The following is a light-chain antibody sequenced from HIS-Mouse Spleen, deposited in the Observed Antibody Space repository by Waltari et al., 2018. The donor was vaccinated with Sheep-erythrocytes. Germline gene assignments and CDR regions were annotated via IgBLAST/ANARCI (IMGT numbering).Light chain of an antibody. CDR3: QQSYSTPRT. Sequence: DIQITQSPSSLSASVGDRVTITCRASQSISSHLNWYQQKPGKAPKLLIYAASSLESGVPSRFSGSGSGTDFTLTISSLQPEDFATYYCQQSYSTPRTFGQGTKVEIK. V-gene: IGKV1-39*01. CDR2: AAS. CDR1: QSISSH. J-gene: IGKJ1*01.